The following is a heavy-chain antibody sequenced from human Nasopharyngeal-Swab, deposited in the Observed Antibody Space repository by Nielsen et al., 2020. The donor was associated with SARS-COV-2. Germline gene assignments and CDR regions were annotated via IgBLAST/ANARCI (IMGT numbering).Heavy chain of an antibody. J-gene: IGHJ6*02. V-gene: IGHV1-3*01. CDR1: GYTFTYYA. CDR2: IIPGNGNT. CDR3: AGSDSPESYFYYYYGMDV. Sequence: ASVKVSCKASGYTFTYYAMHWVRQAPGQRLEWMGWIIPGNGNTKYSQRFQGRVTITRDTSASTAYMELSSLRSEDTAVYYCAGSDSPESYFYYYYGMDVWGQGTTVTVSS. D-gene: IGHD3-22*01.